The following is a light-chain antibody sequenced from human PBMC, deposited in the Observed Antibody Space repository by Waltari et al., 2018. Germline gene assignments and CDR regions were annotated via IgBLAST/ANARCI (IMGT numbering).Light chain of an antibody. CDR1: QSVLYSSNNKNY. Sequence: DIVMTQSPDSLAVSLGERATINCKSSQSVLYSSNNKNYLAWYQQKPGQPPQRLIYEVSNRFSGVPDRFSGSGSGTDFTLKISRVEAEDVGLYYCMQSIQFPLTFGGGTKVEIK. V-gene: IGKV4-1*01. CDR3: MQSIQFPLT. CDR2: EVS. J-gene: IGKJ4*01.